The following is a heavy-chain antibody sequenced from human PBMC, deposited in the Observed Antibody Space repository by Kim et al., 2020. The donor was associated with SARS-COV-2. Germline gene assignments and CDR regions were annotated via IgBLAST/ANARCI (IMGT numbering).Heavy chain of an antibody. J-gene: IGHJ6*02. V-gene: IGHV3-7*03. D-gene: IGHD3-10*01. CDR3: ARDSGFGYYGMDV. Sequence: YVDSVKGRFNISRDNAKNSLYLQMNSLRAEDTAVYYCARDSGFGYYGMDVWGQGTTVTVSS.